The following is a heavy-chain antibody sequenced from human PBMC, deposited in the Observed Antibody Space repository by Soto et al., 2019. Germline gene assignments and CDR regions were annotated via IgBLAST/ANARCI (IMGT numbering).Heavy chain of an antibody. CDR3: AKDSGIRSQYYFDY. CDR2: ISYDGSNK. D-gene: IGHD1-26*01. CDR1: GFTFSSYG. J-gene: IGHJ4*02. Sequence: QVQLVESGGGVVQPGRSLRLSCAASGFTFSSYGMHWVRQAPGKGLAWVAVISYDGSNKYYADSVKGRFTISRDNSKNTLYLQMNSLRAEDTAVYYCAKDSGIRSQYYFDYWGQGTLVTVSS. V-gene: IGHV3-30*18.